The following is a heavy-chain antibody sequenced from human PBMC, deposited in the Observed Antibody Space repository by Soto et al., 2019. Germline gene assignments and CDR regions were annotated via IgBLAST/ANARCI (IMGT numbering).Heavy chain of an antibody. V-gene: IGHV3-23*01. Sequence: EAQLLESGGDLVQPGGSLRLSCAASEFSFDDYAMSWVRQAPGKGLEWVSSITFTGVSTYYADSVKGRFTIARDNSKGTLYLQMNSLRAEDTAIYYCAKASVWYPYFDSWGQGTLVTVSS. CDR3: AKASVWYPYFDS. J-gene: IGHJ4*02. CDR2: ITFTGVST. CDR1: EFSFDDYA. D-gene: IGHD6-13*01.